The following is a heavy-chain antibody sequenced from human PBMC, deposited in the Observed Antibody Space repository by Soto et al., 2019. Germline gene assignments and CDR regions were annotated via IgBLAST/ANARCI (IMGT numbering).Heavy chain of an antibody. J-gene: IGHJ5*02. V-gene: IGHV4-34*01. CDR1: GGSFSGYY. D-gene: IGHD3-10*01. Sequence: SETLSLTCAVYGGSFSGYYLNWIRQPPGKGLEWIGEINHSGSTNYNPSLKSRVTISVDTSKNQFSLKLSSVTAADTAVYYCARRGITMVRGVIIKRFSWFDPWGQGTLVTVSS. CDR2: INHSGST. CDR3: ARRGITMVRGVIIKRFSWFDP.